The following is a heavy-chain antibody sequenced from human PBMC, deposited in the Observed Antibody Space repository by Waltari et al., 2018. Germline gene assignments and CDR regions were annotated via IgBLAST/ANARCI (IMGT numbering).Heavy chain of an antibody. Sequence: QVQLQQWGAGLLKPSETLSLTCAVYGGSFSGYYWSWIRQPPGKGLEWIGYIYYSGSTNYNPSLKSRVTISVDTSKNQFSLKLSSVTAADTAVYYCARDMRNYDAFDIWGQGTMVIVSS. CDR1: GGSFSGYY. J-gene: IGHJ3*02. CDR2: IYYSGST. V-gene: IGHV4-34*11. D-gene: IGHD3-16*01. CDR3: ARDMRNYDAFDI.